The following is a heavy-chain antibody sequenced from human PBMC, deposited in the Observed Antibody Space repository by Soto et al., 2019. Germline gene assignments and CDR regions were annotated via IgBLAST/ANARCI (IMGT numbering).Heavy chain of an antibody. CDR3: ATSGRLLYFTGFDY. V-gene: IGHV1-46*01. D-gene: IGHD3-3*01. CDR1: GYTFTSYY. Sequence: QVQLVQSGAEVKKPGASVKVSCKASGYTFTSYYMHWVRQAPGQGLEWMGIINPSGGSTSYAQKFQGGFIMTRETSTSTVYMELRSLRSEDTAVYYCATSGRLLYFTGFDYWGQGTLVTVSS. J-gene: IGHJ4*02. CDR2: INPSGGST.